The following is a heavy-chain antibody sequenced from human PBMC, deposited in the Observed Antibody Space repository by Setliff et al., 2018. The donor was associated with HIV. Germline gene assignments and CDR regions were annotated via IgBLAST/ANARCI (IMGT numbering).Heavy chain of an antibody. CDR1: GGSISSGSYY. Sequence: SETLSLTCTVSGGSISSGSYYWSWIRQPAGKGLEWIGRIWTSGSTNYNPSLKSRVTISVDTSKNQFSLKLSSVTAADTAVYYCARHGGSYAFAEYLQHRGQGTLVTVSS. D-gene: IGHD1-26*01. CDR3: ARHGGSYAFAEYLQH. CDR2: IWTSGST. J-gene: IGHJ1*01. V-gene: IGHV4-61*02.